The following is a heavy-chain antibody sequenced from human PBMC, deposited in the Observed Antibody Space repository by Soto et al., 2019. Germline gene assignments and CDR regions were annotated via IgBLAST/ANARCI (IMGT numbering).Heavy chain of an antibody. CDR2: INTGNGNT. Sequence: GASVKVSCKASGYTFTSYAMHWVRQAPGQRLEWMGWINTGNGNTKYSQTLQGRVSFTRDTSATTAYMEVSSLRSEGTAFYYCARAPYYSDTTGYHRGYFDYWGQGTLVTVSS. D-gene: IGHD3-22*01. J-gene: IGHJ4*02. CDR1: GYTFTSYA. V-gene: IGHV1-3*04. CDR3: ARAPYYSDTTGYHRGYFDY.